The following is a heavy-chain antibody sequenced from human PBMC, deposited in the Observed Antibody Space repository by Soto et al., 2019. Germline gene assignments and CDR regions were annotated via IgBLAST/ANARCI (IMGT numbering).Heavy chain of an antibody. CDR2: IIPIFGTA. D-gene: IGHD3-22*01. V-gene: IGHV1-69*06. Sequence: SVKVSCKASGGTFSSYAISWVRQAPGQGLEWMGGIIPIFGTANYAQKFQGRVTITADKSTSTAYMELSSLRSEDTAVYYCAREGGGPYYYDSSGSPGMDVWGQGTTVTVSS. CDR3: AREGGGPYYYDSSGSPGMDV. CDR1: GGTFSSYA. J-gene: IGHJ6*02.